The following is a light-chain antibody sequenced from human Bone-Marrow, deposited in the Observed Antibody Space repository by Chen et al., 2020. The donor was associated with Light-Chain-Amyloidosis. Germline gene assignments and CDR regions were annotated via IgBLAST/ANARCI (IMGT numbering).Light chain of an antibody. V-gene: IGLV3-21*02. CDR1: KIGLQS. J-gene: IGLJ3*02. CDR2: DDV. CDR3: QVWDGSRDRPV. Sequence: SYVLTQPPSVSVAPGQTASISCEGDKIGLQSVHWYQQRPGQAPVMVVFDDVNRPPGIPERFSGSKSGHTATLPISRVDVGDDADCCCQVWDGSRDRPVFGGGAKLTVL.